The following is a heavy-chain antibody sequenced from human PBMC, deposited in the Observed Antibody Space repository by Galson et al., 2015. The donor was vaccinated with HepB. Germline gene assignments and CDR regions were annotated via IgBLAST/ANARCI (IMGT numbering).Heavy chain of an antibody. J-gene: IGHJ4*02. Sequence: SLRLSCAASGFTFDDYAMHWVRQVPGKGLEWVSGINWNGDKVAYADSVKGRFTISRDNAKNSLYLQMNSLRADDTALYYCAKVGSSGWILWCDYWGQGILVTGSS. V-gene: IGHV3-9*01. CDR2: INWNGDKV. CDR1: GFTFDDYA. D-gene: IGHD2-21*01. CDR3: AKVGSSGWILWCDY.